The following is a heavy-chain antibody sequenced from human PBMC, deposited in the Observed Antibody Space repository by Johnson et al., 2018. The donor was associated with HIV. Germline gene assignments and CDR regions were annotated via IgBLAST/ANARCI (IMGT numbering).Heavy chain of an antibody. D-gene: IGHD1-26*01. CDR1: GFMFDDYG. J-gene: IGHJ3*02. CDR3: ARDFGLEWELDGAFDI. Sequence: VQLVESGGGVVRPGGSLRLSCTASGFMFDDYGMNWVRQAPGKGLEWVSGINWNGGSTGYADSMKGRFTISRDNAKNSLYLQMNSLRAEDTALYYCARDFGLEWELDGAFDIWGQGTMVTVSS. CDR2: INWNGGST. V-gene: IGHV3-20*04.